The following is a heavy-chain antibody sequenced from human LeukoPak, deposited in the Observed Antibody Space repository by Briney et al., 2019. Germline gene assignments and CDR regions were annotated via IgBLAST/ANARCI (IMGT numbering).Heavy chain of an antibody. Sequence: GGSLRLSCAASGFTFSSYAMSWVRQALGKGLEWVSAISGSGGSTYYADSVKGRFTISRDNSKNTLYLQMNSLRAEDTAVYYCAKGLYYYDSSGYYYGYFQHWGQGTLVTVSS. CDR3: AKGLYYYDSSGYYYGYFQH. CDR2: ISGSGGST. D-gene: IGHD3-22*01. V-gene: IGHV3-23*01. CDR1: GFTFSSYA. J-gene: IGHJ1*01.